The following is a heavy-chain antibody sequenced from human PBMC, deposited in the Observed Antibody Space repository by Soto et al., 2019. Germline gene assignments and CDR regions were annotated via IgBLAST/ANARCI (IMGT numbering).Heavy chain of an antibody. D-gene: IGHD3-22*01. CDR2: ISYDGGNK. V-gene: IGHV3-30*18. J-gene: IGHJ6*02. CDR1: GFTFSSYA. CDR3: AKDLVVLVTPYYGMDV. Sequence: GGSLRLSCAASGFTFSSYAMHWVRQAPGKGLEWVAAISYDGGNKYYPDSLKGRFTISRDNSKTTLYLQMNSLRAEDTAVYYCAKDLVVLVTPYYGMDVWGQGTTVTVSS.